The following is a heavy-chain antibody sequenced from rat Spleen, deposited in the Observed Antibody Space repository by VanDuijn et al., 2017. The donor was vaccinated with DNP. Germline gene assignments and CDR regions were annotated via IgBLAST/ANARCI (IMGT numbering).Heavy chain of an antibody. V-gene: IGHV5-22*01. CDR1: GFAFSDYY. CDR2: ISYDGGNT. J-gene: IGHJ2*01. D-gene: IGHD1-4*01. CDR3: ARHVLPLRVWDY. Sequence: EVQLVESGGGLVQPGGSLKLSCAASGFAFSDYYMAWVRQAPTKGLEWVAYISYDGGNTYYGASVKGRFTISRDNAKSTLYLQMNSLRSEDVATYYCARHVLPLRVWDYWGQGVMVTVSS.